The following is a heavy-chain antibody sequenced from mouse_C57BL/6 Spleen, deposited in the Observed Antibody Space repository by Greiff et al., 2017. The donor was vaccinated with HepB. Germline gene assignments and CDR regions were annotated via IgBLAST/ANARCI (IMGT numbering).Heavy chain of an antibody. CDR1: GYTFTSYW. CDR3: ARSYSNWFAY. CDR2: IDPSDSYT. J-gene: IGHJ3*01. V-gene: IGHV1-69*01. D-gene: IGHD2-5*01. Sequence: VQLQQSGAELVMPGASVKLSCKASGYTFTSYWMHWVKQRPGQGLEWIGEIDPSDSYTNYNQKFKGKSTLTVDKSSSTAYMQLSSLTSEDSAVYYCARSYSNWFAYWGQGTLVTVSA.